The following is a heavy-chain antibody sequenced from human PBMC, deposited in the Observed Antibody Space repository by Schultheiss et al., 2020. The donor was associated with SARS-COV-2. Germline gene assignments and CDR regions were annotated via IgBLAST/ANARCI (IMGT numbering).Heavy chain of an antibody. D-gene: IGHD6-19*01. J-gene: IGHJ4*02. CDR3: ARGSSSGWYEYYFDY. Sequence: GGSLRLSCAASGFTFSSYSMSWVRQAPGKGLEWVSAISGSGGSTYYADSVKGRFTISRDNAKNSLYLQMNSLRAEDTALYYCARGSSSGWYEYYFDYWGQGTLVTVSS. V-gene: IGHV3-23*01. CDR2: ISGSGGST. CDR1: GFTFSSYS.